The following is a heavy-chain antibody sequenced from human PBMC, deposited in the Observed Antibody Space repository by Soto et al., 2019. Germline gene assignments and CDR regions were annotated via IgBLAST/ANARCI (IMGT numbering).Heavy chain of an antibody. D-gene: IGHD6-13*01. J-gene: IGHJ6*02. V-gene: IGHV4-34*01. Sequence: PSETLSLTCAVYGGSFSGYYWSWIRQPPGKGLEWIGEINHSGSTNYNPSLKSRVTISVDTSENQFSLKLSSVTAADTAVYYCARGRGIAAAGRFWVDWSMDVWGQGTTVTVSS. CDR2: INHSGST. CDR1: GGSFSGYY. CDR3: ARGRGIAAAGRFWVDWSMDV.